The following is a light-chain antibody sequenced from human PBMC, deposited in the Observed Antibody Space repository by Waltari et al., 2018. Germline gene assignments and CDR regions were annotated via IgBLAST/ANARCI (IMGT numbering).Light chain of an antibody. CDR2: RHT. Sequence: QSVLTPPPSASGTPAPRVTMSCSGSSPNIGTNYVSCYQQLPGTAPQLPIYRHTQRPSGVPHRFSDSKSGTSASLAISWLRSEDEADYYCAAWDDSLSGSWVFGGGTKLTVL. J-gene: IGLJ3*02. CDR1: SPNIGTNY. CDR3: AAWDDSLSGSWV. V-gene: IGLV1-47*01.